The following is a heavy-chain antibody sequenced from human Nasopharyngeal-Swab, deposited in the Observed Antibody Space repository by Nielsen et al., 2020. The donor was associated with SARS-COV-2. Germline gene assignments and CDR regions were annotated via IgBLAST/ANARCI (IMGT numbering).Heavy chain of an antibody. Sequence: SETLPLTCTVSGGSISSYYWSWIRQPPGKGLEWIGYMYYSGSTKYNPSLKSRVTISVDRSKNQFSLRLSSVTAADTAVYYCARRYFDSLYGMDVWGQGTTVTVSS. D-gene: IGHD3-9*01. V-gene: IGHV4-59*01. CDR3: ARRYFDSLYGMDV. J-gene: IGHJ6*02. CDR2: MYYSGST. CDR1: GGSISSYY.